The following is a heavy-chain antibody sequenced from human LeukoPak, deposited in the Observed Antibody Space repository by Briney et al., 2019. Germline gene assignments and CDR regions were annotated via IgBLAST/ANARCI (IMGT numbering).Heavy chain of an antibody. CDR3: ARDRTYGRFDY. V-gene: IGHV4-61*01. Sequence: SETLSLTCTVTNGSVSSDSYYWSGIRQPPGKGLEWIGYIYYSGSTNYNPSLQSRVTISVDTSKSQFSLKLTSVTAADTAVYYCARDRTYGRFDYWGQGTLVTVSS. J-gene: IGHJ4*02. CDR2: IYYSGST. D-gene: IGHD3-10*02. CDR1: NGSVSSDSYY.